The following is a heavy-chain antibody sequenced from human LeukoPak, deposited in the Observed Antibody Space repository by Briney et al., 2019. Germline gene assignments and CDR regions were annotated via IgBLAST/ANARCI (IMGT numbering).Heavy chain of an antibody. J-gene: IGHJ4*02. CDR3: VRLSDILTGYDY. CDR2: IYYSGST. Sequence: ETLSLTCTVSGDSLHHKCYCWVGLRQPPGKGLEGIGTIYYSGSTYYNPSLKSRVTISRDTSKNQFSLKLSFVPAADTIVYYCVRLSDILTGYDYWGQGTPVPVSS. CDR1: GDSLHHKCYC. D-gene: IGHD3-9*01. V-gene: IGHV4-39*01.